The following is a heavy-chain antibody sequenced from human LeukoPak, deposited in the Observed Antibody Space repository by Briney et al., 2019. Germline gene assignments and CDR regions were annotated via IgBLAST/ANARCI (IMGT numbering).Heavy chain of an antibody. CDR3: ASRGYSYGYKPYYFDY. CDR2: IYTSGST. D-gene: IGHD5-18*01. V-gene: IGHV4-4*07. J-gene: IGHJ4*02. Sequence: SETLSLTCTVSGGSISSYYWSWIRQPAGKGLEWIGRIYTSGSTNYNPSLKSRVTMSVDTSKNQFSLKLSSVTAADTAVYYCASRGYSYGYKPYYFDYWGQGTLVTVSS. CDR1: GGSISSYY.